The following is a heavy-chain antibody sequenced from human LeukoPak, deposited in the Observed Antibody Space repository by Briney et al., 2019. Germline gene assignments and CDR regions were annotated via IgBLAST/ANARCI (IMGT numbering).Heavy chain of an antibody. CDR2: IKSKTDGGTT. D-gene: IGHD2-15*01. Sequence: GGSLRLSCAASGFTFSNAWMSWVRQAPGKGLEWVGRIKSKTDGGTTDYAAPVKGRFTISRDDSENTLYLQMNSLKTEDTAVYYCTTQRTYCSGGSCIDYWGQGTLVTVSS. CDR1: GFTFSNAW. V-gene: IGHV3-15*01. J-gene: IGHJ4*02. CDR3: TTQRTYCSGGSCIDY.